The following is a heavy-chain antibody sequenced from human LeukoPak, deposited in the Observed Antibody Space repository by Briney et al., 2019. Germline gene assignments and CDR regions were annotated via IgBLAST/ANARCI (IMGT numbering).Heavy chain of an antibody. CDR1: GGSFSGCY. J-gene: IGHJ5*02. Sequence: SETLSLTCAVYGGSFSGCYWSWIRQPPGKGLEWIGEINHSGSTNYNPSLKSRVTISVDTSKNQFSLKLSSVTAADTAVYYCARGRGYYDSSGRKFDPWGQGTLVTVSS. D-gene: IGHD3-22*01. V-gene: IGHV4-34*01. CDR2: INHSGST. CDR3: ARGRGYYDSSGRKFDP.